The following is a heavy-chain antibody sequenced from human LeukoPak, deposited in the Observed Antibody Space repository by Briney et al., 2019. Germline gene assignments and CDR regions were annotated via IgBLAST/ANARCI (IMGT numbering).Heavy chain of an antibody. D-gene: IGHD1-7*01. Sequence: GGSLRLSCAGSGFTFSSYWMSWVRQAPGKGLEWVASIKRDESEEYYVDSVRGRFTISRDNAKNSVYLQMNSLRAEDTAVYYCASTWNYLYFDYWGQGTLVTVSS. CDR3: ASTWNYLYFDY. V-gene: IGHV3-7*01. CDR1: GFTFSSYW. J-gene: IGHJ4*02. CDR2: IKRDESEE.